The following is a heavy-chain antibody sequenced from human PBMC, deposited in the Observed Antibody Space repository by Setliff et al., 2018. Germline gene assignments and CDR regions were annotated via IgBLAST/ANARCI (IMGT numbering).Heavy chain of an antibody. V-gene: IGHV4-59*01. CDR1: GDSINPYY. CDR2: IYYSGAT. D-gene: IGHD3-22*01. CDR3: ARYRNYFDSSGQTQYYFDY. J-gene: IGHJ4*02. Sequence: PSETLSLTCSVSGDSINPYYWTWIRQPPGKGLEWIGFIYYSGATTYNPSLKSRVTISVDTSKNQFSLNLNSETAADTAVYYCARYRNYFDSSGQTQYYFDYWGQGTLVTVSS.